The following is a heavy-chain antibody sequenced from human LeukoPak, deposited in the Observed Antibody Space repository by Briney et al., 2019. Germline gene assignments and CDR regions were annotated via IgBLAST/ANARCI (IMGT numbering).Heavy chain of an antibody. D-gene: IGHD3-22*01. J-gene: IGHJ3*02. V-gene: IGHV4-59*01. Sequence: SETLSLTCTVSGGSISSYYWSWIRQPPGKGLEWIGYIYYGGSTNYNPSLKSRVTISVDTSKNQFSLKLSSVTAADTAVYYCARDKLEFYDSSGYGDAFDIWGQGTMVTVSS. CDR2: IYYGGST. CDR3: ARDKLEFYDSSGYGDAFDI. CDR1: GGSISSYY.